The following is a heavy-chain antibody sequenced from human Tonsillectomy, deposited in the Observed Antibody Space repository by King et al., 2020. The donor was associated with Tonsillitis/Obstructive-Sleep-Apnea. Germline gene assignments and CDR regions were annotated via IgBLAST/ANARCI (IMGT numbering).Heavy chain of an antibody. CDR3: TTDHSTVTPY. J-gene: IGHJ4*02. Sequence: VQLVESGGGLVKPGEPLRLSCVASGFTFSNAWMNWVRQAPGKGLEWVCRIRSKSDGGTTDYAAPVKVRFTMSKEDSKNTLYLQMNSLKTEDTAVYYCTTDHSTVTPYWGQGTLVTVSS. CDR1: GFTFSNAW. V-gene: IGHV3-15*01. CDR2: IRSKSDGGTT. D-gene: IGHD4-17*01.